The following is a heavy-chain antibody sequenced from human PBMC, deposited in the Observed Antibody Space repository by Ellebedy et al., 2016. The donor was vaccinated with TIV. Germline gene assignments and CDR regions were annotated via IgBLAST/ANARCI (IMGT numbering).Heavy chain of an antibody. V-gene: IGHV4-39*01. CDR3: ARQTGWYAVGYFDY. CDR2: IYYSGST. CDR1: GGSISSSSYY. J-gene: IGHJ4*02. D-gene: IGHD6-19*01. Sequence: SETLSLXXTVSGGSISSSSYYWGWIRQPPGKGLEWIGSIYYSGSTYYNPSLKSRVTISVDTSKNQFSLKLSSVTAADTAVYYCARQTGWYAVGYFDYWGQGTLVTVSS.